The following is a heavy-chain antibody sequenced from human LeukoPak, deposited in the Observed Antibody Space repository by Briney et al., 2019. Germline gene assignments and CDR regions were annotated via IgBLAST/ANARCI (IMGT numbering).Heavy chain of an antibody. D-gene: IGHD1-26*01. V-gene: IGHV4-34*01. CDR2: INHSGST. CDR3: ARGRSTVVGATYFDY. CDR1: GGSFSGYY. Sequence: PSETLSLTCAVYGGSFSGYYWSWIRQPPGKGLEWIGEINHSGSTNYNPSLKSRDTISVDTSKNQFSLKLSSVTAADTAVYYCARGRSTVVGATYFDYWGQGTLVTVSS. J-gene: IGHJ4*02.